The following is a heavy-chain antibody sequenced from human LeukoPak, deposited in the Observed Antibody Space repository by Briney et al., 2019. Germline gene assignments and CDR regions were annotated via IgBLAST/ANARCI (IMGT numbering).Heavy chain of an antibody. CDR1: GYTFTSYG. D-gene: IGHD2-2*01. CDR3: ARGLVPAAQPRPYYYYMDV. Sequence: ASVKVFCKASGYTFTSYGISWVRQAPGQGLEWMGWISAYNGNTNYAQKLQGRVTMTTDTSTSTAYMELRSLRSDDTAVYYCARGLVPAAQPRPYYYYMDVWGKGTTVTVSS. CDR2: ISAYNGNT. J-gene: IGHJ6*03. V-gene: IGHV1-18*01.